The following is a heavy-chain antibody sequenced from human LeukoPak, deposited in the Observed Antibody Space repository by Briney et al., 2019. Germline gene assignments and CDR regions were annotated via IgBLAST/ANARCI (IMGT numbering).Heavy chain of an antibody. J-gene: IGHJ3*02. Sequence: PGGSLRLSCAASGFTFSSYWMSWVRQAPGKGLEWVANIKQDGSEKYYVDSVKGRFTISRDNAKNSLYLQMNSLRAEDTAVYYCATTSSGRSPAAFDIWGQGTMVTVSS. V-gene: IGHV3-7*01. D-gene: IGHD6-25*01. CDR3: ATTSSGRSPAAFDI. CDR1: GFTFSSYW. CDR2: IKQDGSEK.